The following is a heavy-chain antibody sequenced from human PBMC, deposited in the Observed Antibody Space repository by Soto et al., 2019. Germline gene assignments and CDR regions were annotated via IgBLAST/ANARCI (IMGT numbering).Heavy chain of an antibody. V-gene: IGHV3-9*01. Sequence: EVQLVESGGGLVQPGRSLRLSCAASGFTFDDYAMHWVRQAPGKGLEWVSGISWNSGRIGYADSVKGRFTTSRDNAKNSLDLEMNRLRAEDTALYYCAKGRCSSNSCYYAAFDMLGQGTMVTGSS. D-gene: IGHD2-2*01. J-gene: IGHJ3*02. CDR2: ISWNSGRI. CDR1: GFTFDDYA. CDR3: AKGRCSSNSCYYAAFDM.